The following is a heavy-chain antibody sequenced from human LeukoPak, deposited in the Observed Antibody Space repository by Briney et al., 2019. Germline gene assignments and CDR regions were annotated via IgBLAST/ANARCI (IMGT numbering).Heavy chain of an antibody. D-gene: IGHD3-16*02. V-gene: IGHV3-48*03. Sequence: PGGSLRLSCAASGFTFSSYEMNWVRQAPGKGLEWVSYISSSGSTIYYADSVKGRFTISRDNAKNSLYLQMNSLRAEDTAVYYCARYDYVWGSYRYRGAFDYWGQGTLVTVSS. CDR2: ISSSGSTI. J-gene: IGHJ4*02. CDR1: GFTFSSYE. CDR3: ARYDYVWGSYRYRGAFDY.